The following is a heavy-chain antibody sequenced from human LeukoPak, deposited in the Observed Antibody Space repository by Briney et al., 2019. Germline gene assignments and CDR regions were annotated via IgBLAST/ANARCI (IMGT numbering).Heavy chain of an antibody. V-gene: IGHV3-30-3*01. J-gene: IGHJ5*02. CDR3: ARKDSGSYYWFDP. CDR2: ISYDGSNK. Sequence: GGSLRFSCAASGFTFSSYAMHWVRQAPGKGLEWVAVISYDGSNKYYADSVKGRFTISRDNSKNTLYLQMNSLRAEDTAVYYCARKDSGSYYWFDPWGQGTLVTVSS. CDR1: GFTFSSYA. D-gene: IGHD1-26*01.